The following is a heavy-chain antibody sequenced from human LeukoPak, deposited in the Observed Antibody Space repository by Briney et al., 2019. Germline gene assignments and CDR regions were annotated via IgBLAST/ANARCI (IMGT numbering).Heavy chain of an antibody. Sequence: SVKVSCKASGGTFSSYAISWVRQAPGQGLEWMGRIIPIFGTANYAQKFQGRVTITTDESTSTAYMELSSLRSEDTAVHYCARGDTITYYYDSSGYLSLDYWGQGTLVTVSS. D-gene: IGHD3-22*01. J-gene: IGHJ4*02. CDR2: IIPIFGTA. CDR1: GGTFSSYA. V-gene: IGHV1-69*05. CDR3: ARGDTITYYYDSSGYLSLDY.